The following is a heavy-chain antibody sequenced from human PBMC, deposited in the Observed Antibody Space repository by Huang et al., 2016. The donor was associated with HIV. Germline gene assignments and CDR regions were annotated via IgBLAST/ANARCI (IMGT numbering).Heavy chain of an antibody. CDR3: ARWVPTFGGTNAFDI. V-gene: IGHV4-61*09. J-gene: IGHJ3*02. CDR2: TYISGST. CDR1: GGSISSGSYY. Sequence: QVQLQQSGPGLVKPSQTLSLTCTVSGGSISSGSYYWSGIRQPAGKGLEWIGHTYISGSTKYNPSLKSRVTISLDTSENQFSLRLTSVTAADTAEYYCARWVPTFGGTNAFDIWGQGTMVTVSS. D-gene: IGHD3-16*01.